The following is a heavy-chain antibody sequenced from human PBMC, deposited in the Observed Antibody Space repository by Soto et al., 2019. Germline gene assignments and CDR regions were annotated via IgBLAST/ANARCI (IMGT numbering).Heavy chain of an antibody. V-gene: IGHV1-2*04. Sequence: QVQLVQSGAEVKKPGASVKVSCKASGYTFPGYFLHWVRQAPGQGLEWKGWINPNSGGTNNAQKFHGWVTMTRDTSISTAYMELSRLRSDDTAVYYCARERYSTIDYYYYGMDVWGQGTTVTVSS. J-gene: IGHJ6*02. D-gene: IGHD6-13*01. CDR2: INPNSGGT. CDR3: ARERYSTIDYYYYGMDV. CDR1: GYTFPGYF.